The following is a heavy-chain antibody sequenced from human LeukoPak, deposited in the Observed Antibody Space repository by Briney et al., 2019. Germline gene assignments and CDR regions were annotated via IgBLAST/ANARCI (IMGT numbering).Heavy chain of an antibody. V-gene: IGHV4-59*01. CDR3: ARSGGSYSFDY. CDR1: GGSISSYY. D-gene: IGHD1-26*01. CDR2: IYYSGST. Sequence: PSETLSLTCTVSGGSISSYYWSWIRQPPGKGLEWIGYIYYSGSTNYNPSLKSRVTISVDTSKNQFSLKLSSVTAADTAVYYCARSGGSYSFDYWGQGTLVTVSS. J-gene: IGHJ4*02.